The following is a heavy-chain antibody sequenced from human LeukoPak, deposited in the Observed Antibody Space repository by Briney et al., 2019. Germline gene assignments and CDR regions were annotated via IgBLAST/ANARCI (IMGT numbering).Heavy chain of an antibody. D-gene: IGHD6-13*01. J-gene: IGHJ4*02. Sequence: GGSLRLSCAASGFTFSSYNMNCVRHAPGKGLEWVSSISSSSSYIYYTDSVKGRFTISRDNAKNSLYLQMNSLRADDTAIYYCARVSLGAAAGTSRWGQGTLVTVSS. CDR2: ISSSSSYI. V-gene: IGHV3-21*01. CDR3: ARVSLGAAAGTSR. CDR1: GFTFSSYN.